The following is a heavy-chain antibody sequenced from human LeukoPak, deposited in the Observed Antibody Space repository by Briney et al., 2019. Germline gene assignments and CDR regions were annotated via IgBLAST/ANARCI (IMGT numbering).Heavy chain of an antibody. V-gene: IGHV3-23*01. CDR2: ISGSGGST. D-gene: IGHD5-18*01. CDR1: GFTFSSYG. J-gene: IGHJ4*02. Sequence: GGSLRLSCAASGFTFSSYGMSWVRQAPGKGLEWDSAISGSGGSTYYADSVKGRFTISRNNSKNTLYLQMNSLRAEDTAVYYCARSGYSYLYYFDYWGQGTLVTVSS. CDR3: ARSGYSYLYYFDY.